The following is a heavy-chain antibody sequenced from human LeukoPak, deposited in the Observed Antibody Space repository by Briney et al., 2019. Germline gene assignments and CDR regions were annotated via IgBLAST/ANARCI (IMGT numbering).Heavy chain of an antibody. V-gene: IGHV6-1*01. CDR2: TYYRSNWYN. D-gene: IGHD1-1*01. CDR1: GDSVSSNSAT. Sequence: SQTLSLTCAISGDSVSSNSATWDWIRQSPSRGLEWLGRTYYRSNWYNDSAESVRSRITIIPDTSKNQFSLQPHSVTPEDTAVYYCARSTEYFDYWGQGTLVTVSS. J-gene: IGHJ4*02. CDR3: ARSTEYFDY.